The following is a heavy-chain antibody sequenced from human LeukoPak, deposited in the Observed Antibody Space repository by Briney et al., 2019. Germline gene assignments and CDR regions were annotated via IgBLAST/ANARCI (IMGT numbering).Heavy chain of an antibody. V-gene: IGHV4-59*01. D-gene: IGHD2-21*01. CDR1: GGSISSYY. CDR2: IYYSGST. CDR3: TRLGPVSSNSPFDP. J-gene: IGHJ5*02. Sequence: SETLSLTCTVSGGSISSYYWSWIRQPPGKGLEWIGYIYYSGSTNYNPSLKSRVTISVDTSKNQFSLRLSSVTAADTAVYYCTRLGPVSSNSPFDPWGQGTLVTVSS.